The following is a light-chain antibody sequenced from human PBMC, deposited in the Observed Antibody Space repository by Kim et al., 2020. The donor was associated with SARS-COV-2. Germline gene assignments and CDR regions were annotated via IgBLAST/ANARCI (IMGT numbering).Light chain of an antibody. J-gene: IGKJ4*01. CDR2: DAS. CDR3: QQYDNLPPLT. Sequence: SVGDRVPITCQASQDISNYLNWYQQKPGKAPKLLIYDASNLETGVPSRFSGSGSGTDFTFTISSLQPEDIATYYCQQYDNLPPLTFGGGTKVDIK. CDR1: QDISNY. V-gene: IGKV1-33*01.